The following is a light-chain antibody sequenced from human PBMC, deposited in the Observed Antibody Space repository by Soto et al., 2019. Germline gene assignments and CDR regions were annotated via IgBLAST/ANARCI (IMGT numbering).Light chain of an antibody. V-gene: IGKV1-5*01. CDR2: DAS. CDR3: EQYNGYFLT. Sequence: DIQMTQSPSTLSASVGDRVTSTCRASQSISNWLAWYQQKPGKAPKLLIYDASILQSGVPPRFIASGSGTEFTRTIGALQPNGFASYYCEQYNGYFLTCGGGTKVEIK. CDR1: QSISNW. J-gene: IGKJ4*01.